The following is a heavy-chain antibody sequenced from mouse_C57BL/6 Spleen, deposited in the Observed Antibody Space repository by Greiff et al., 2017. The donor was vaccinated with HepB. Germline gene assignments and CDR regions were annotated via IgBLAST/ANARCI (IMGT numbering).Heavy chain of an antibody. V-gene: IGHV1-61*01. CDR2: IYPSDSDT. Sequence: QVQLQQPGAELVRPGSSVKLSCKASGYTFTSYWMHWVKQRPGQGLEWIGNIYPSDSDTHYNQKFKDKATLTVDKSSSTAYMQLSSLTSEDSAVYYCARKGVVATDYYAMDYWGQGTSVTVSS. J-gene: IGHJ4*01. CDR1: GYTFTSYW. CDR3: ARKGVVATDYYAMDY. D-gene: IGHD1-1*01.